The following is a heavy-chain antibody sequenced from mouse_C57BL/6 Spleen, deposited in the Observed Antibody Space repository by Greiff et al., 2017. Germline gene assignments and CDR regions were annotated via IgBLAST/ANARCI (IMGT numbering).Heavy chain of an antibody. V-gene: IGHV1-80*01. CDR1: GYAFSSYW. D-gene: IGHD4-1*01. Sequence: VMLVESGAELVKPGASVKISCKASGYAFSSYWMNWVKQRPGKGLEWIGQIYPGDGDTTYNGTFKGKATLTADKSSSTAYMQLSSLTSEDSAVYCCARQGTGTGYFDVWGTGTTVTVSS. CDR2: IYPGDGDT. CDR3: ARQGTGTGYFDV. J-gene: IGHJ1*03.